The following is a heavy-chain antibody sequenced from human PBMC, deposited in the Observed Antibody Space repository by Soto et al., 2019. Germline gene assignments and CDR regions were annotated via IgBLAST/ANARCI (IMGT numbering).Heavy chain of an antibody. V-gene: IGHV1-18*01. CDR2: ISGLNGNT. CDR1: GYDFNIYG. J-gene: IGHJ6*02. D-gene: IGHD3-3*01. Sequence: QEQLVQSGSEVKRPGASVKVSCTAVGYDFNIYGISWVRQAPGQGLEWMGWISGLNGNTRYAVRFQDRVTLTADTATSTAYMELRSLRFEDTAVYYCASGYDFWSGYYGEYYYNMDVWGQGTTVTVSS. CDR3: ASGYDFWSGYYGEYYYNMDV.